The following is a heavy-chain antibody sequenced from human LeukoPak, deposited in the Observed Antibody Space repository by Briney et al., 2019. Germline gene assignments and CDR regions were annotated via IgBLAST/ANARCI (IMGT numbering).Heavy chain of an antibody. CDR1: GGSISTYY. V-gene: IGHV4-59*01. Sequence: SETLSLTCTVSGGSISTYYWSWIRQPPGKGLEWIAYIYYSGSTNYNPSLKSRVTISEDTSKNQFSLKLSSVTAADTAVYYCARTEIAATLYFDYWGQGTLVTVSP. CDR2: IYYSGST. D-gene: IGHD2-15*01. CDR3: ARTEIAATLYFDY. J-gene: IGHJ4*02.